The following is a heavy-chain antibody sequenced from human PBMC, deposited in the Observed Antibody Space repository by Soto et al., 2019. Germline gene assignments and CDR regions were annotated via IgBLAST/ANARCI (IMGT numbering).Heavy chain of an antibody. V-gene: IGHV1-69*01. CDR2: ILPLLNTP. J-gene: IGHJ6*02. D-gene: IGHD6-6*01. Sequence: QVQLVQSGAEVKKPGSSVKVSCRASGGTFSSYAVSWVRQAPGQGLEWMGVILPLLNTPKYVEKFQGRVTITADASATTAYLELSSLTSEDTAVYYCARESSSPNYYYYGMDVWGQGTTVTVSS. CDR3: ARESSSPNYYYYGMDV. CDR1: GGTFSSYA.